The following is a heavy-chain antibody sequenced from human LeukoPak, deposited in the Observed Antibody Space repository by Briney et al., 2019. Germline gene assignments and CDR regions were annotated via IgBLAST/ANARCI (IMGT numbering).Heavy chain of an antibody. CDR2: INHSGST. J-gene: IGHJ4*02. CDR1: GGSFSGYY. CDR3: ARFLFDY. V-gene: IGHV4-34*01. Sequence: PETLSLTCAVYGGSFSGYYWSWIRQPPGKGLEWIGEINHSGSTNYNPSLKSRVTISVDTSKNQFSLKLSSVTAADTAVYYCARFLFDYWGQGTLVTVSS. D-gene: IGHD2/OR15-2a*01.